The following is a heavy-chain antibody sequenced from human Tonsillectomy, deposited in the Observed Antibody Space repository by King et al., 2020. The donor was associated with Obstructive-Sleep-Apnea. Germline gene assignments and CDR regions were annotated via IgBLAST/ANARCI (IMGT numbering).Heavy chain of an antibody. CDR3: ARGSYYNGPEY. CDR1: GYTFTTYY. Sequence: QLVQSGAEVKKTGTSARVPCKASGYTFTTYYIHWVRQSPGHGLEWMGHIHPNTGSTNYAQKFRDRITMSRDTSTGTLYLELYGLRSDDTAFYFCARGSYYNGPEYWGQRTLVTVSS. J-gene: IGHJ4*02. CDR2: IHPNTGST. D-gene: IGHD3-22*01. V-gene: IGHV1-46*01.